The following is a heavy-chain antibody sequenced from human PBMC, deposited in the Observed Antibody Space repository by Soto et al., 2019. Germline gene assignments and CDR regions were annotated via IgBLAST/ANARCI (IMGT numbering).Heavy chain of an antibody. J-gene: IGHJ4*02. CDR3: AHRGYCISTSCQTRFDY. CDR1: GFSLSTSGVG. V-gene: IGHV2-5*02. CDR2: IYWDDDK. D-gene: IGHD2-2*01. Sequence: SGPTLVNPTQTLTLTCTFSGFSLSTSGVGVGWIRQPPGKALEWLALIYWDDDKRYSPSLKSRLTITKDTSKNQVVLTMTNMDPVDTATYYCAHRGYCISTSCQTRFDYWGQGTLVTVSS.